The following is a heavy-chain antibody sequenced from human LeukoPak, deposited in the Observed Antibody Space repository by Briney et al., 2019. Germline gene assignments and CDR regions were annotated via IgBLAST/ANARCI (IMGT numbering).Heavy chain of an antibody. V-gene: IGHV4-59*10. CDR3: ARLSSSWYQDWYFDL. D-gene: IGHD6-13*01. J-gene: IGHJ2*01. CDR1: GGSFSGYD. CDR2: IYTGGST. Sequence: SETLSLTCAVYGGSFSGYDWSWIRQPAGKGLEWIGRIYTGGSTNYNPSLKSRVTMSEDTSKKQFSLKLSSVTAADTAVYYCARLSSSWYQDWYFDLWGRGTLVTVSS.